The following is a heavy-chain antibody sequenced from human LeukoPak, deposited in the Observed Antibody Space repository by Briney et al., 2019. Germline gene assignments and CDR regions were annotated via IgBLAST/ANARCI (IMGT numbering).Heavy chain of an antibody. V-gene: IGHV4-34*01. D-gene: IGHD4-23*01. CDR2: INHSGST. CDR1: GFIFSNYA. J-gene: IGHJ4*02. CDR3: ARDHGGNSGRDY. Sequence: GSLRLSCAASGFIFSNYAISWIRQPPGKGLEWIGEINHSGSTNYNPSLKSRVTISVDTSKNQFSLKLSSVTAADTAVYYCARDHGGNSGRDYWGQGTLVTVSS.